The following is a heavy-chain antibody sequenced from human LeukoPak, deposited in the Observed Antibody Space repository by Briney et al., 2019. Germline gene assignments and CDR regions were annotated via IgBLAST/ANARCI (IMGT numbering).Heavy chain of an antibody. CDR3: ARGGRTMVRGVITPLNNWFDP. Sequence: SQTLSLTCAVSGGSISSGGYSWSWIRQPPGKGLEWIGYIYHSGSTYYNPSLKSRVTISVDRSKNQFSLKLSSVTAADTAVYYCARGGRTMVRGVITPLNNWFDPWGQGTLVTVSS. V-gene: IGHV4-30-2*01. D-gene: IGHD3-10*01. J-gene: IGHJ5*02. CDR2: IYHSGST. CDR1: GGSISSGGYS.